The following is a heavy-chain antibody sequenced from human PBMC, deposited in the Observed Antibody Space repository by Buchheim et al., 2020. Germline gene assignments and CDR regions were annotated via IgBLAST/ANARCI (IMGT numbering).Heavy chain of an antibody. Sequence: EVQLVESGGNLVQPGGSLRLSCAASGFTFSSYEMNWVRQAPGKGLEWVSYISSSGSTIYYADSVKGRFTIPRDNAKNSLYLQMNSLRAEDTAVYYCARSYYDFWSGHYYYGMDVWGQGTT. J-gene: IGHJ6*02. CDR1: GFTFSSYE. CDR3: ARSYYDFWSGHYYYGMDV. V-gene: IGHV3-48*03. CDR2: ISSSGSTI. D-gene: IGHD3-3*01.